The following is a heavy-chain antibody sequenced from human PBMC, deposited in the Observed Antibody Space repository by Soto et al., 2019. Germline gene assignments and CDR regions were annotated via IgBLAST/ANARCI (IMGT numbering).Heavy chain of an antibody. V-gene: IGHV4-34*02. J-gene: IGHJ6*02. CDR3: ARDRQYYRFWRTYQNEGPDGMDV. CDR1: GVYLSGYY. D-gene: IGHD3-3*01. Sequence: QVQLQQWGAGLLKPSEALSLTCVVYGVYLSGYYWTWIRQAPGKGLEWVGEINHSGGTRYNSSLKSRVTISVDTSKNQVSLTLYSVTAADTAVYYSARDRQYYRFWRTYQNEGPDGMDVWGQGTKVTVSS. CDR2: INHSGGT.